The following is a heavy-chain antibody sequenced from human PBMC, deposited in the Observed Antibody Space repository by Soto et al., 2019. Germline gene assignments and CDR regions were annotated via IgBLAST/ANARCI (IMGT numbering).Heavy chain of an antibody. D-gene: IGHD1-26*01. Sequence: ASVKVSCKASGYTFTSCAMHWVRQAPGQRLEWMGWINAGNGDTNYSQKFQGRVTISRDTSANTVYMGLSSLRSEDTAVYYCAGGCSGSYLIDYWGQGTRVTVSS. CDR1: GYTFTSCA. J-gene: IGHJ4*02. CDR2: INAGNGDT. V-gene: IGHV1-3*01. CDR3: AGGCSGSYLIDY.